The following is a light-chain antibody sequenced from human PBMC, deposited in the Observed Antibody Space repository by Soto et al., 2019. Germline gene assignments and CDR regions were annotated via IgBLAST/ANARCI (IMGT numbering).Light chain of an antibody. J-gene: IGLJ1*01. CDR2: EVS. CDR1: SSDVGNYIY. Sequence: QSVLTQPPSASGSPGQSVTISCTGTSSDVGNYIYVSWYQQHPGKAPKLMIYEVSKRPSGVPGRFSGSKSGNTASLTVSGLQAEDEADYYCSSYAGSNNFVFGTGTKLTVL. V-gene: IGLV2-8*01. CDR3: SSYAGSNNFV.